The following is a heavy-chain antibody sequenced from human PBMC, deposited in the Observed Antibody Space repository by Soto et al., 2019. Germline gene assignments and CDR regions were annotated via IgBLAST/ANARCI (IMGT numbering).Heavy chain of an antibody. CDR2: IYHSGST. J-gene: IGHJ4*02. CDR3: ARRPYSGSDAVVRT. D-gene: IGHD5-12*01. CDR1: GDSISSSNW. Sequence: KASETLSLTCDVSGDSISSSNWWNWVRQPPGKGLEWIGEIYHSGSTSYNPSLKGRVTISVDKSKNQFSLNLSSVTAADTAVYYCARRPYSGSDAVVRTWGQGTLVTVSS. V-gene: IGHV4-4*02.